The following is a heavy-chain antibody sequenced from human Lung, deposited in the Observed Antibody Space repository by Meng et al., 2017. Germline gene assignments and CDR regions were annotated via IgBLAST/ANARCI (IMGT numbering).Heavy chain of an antibody. V-gene: IGHV4-34*01. Sequence: EWGAGLFKPPEALSLPFVVSGGSFSDYYWSWIRQPPGKGLEWIGEINHSGSTNYNPSLESRATISVDTSQNNLSLKLSSVTAADSAVYYCARGPTTMAHDFDYWGQGTLVTVSS. J-gene: IGHJ4*02. CDR3: ARGPTTMAHDFDY. CDR2: INHSGST. CDR1: GGSFSDYY. D-gene: IGHD4-11*01.